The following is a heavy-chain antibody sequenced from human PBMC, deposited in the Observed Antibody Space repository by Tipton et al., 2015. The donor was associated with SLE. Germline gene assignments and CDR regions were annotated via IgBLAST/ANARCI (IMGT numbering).Heavy chain of an antibody. V-gene: IGHV4-4*07. CDR3: ARGGYCSGGSCYPEYFHH. CDR1: GGSISSYY. J-gene: IGHJ1*01. D-gene: IGHD2-15*01. CDR2: IYTSGST. Sequence: TLSLTCTVPGGSISSYYWSWIRQPAGKGLEWIGRIYTSGSTYYNPSLKSRVSISLDRSKNQFSLKLSSVTAADTAVYYCARGGYCSGGSCYPEYFHHWGQGTLVTVSS.